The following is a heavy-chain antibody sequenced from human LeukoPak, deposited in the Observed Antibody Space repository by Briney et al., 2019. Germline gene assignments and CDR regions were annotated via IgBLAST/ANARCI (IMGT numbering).Heavy chain of an antibody. J-gene: IGHJ5*02. CDR1: GGSFSGYC. V-gene: IGHV4-34*01. Sequence: PSETLSLTCAVYGGSFSGYCWSWIRQPPGKGLEWIGEINHSGSTNYNPSLKSRVTISVDTSKNQFSLKLSSVTAADTAVYYCARIGTDFWSGYFWFDPWGQGTLVTVSS. CDR2: INHSGST. D-gene: IGHD3-3*01. CDR3: ARIGTDFWSGYFWFDP.